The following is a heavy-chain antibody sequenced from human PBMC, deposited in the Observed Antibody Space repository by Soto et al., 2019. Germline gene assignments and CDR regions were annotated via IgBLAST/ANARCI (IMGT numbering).Heavy chain of an antibody. J-gene: IGHJ3*02. CDR1: GFTFSNYG. D-gene: IGHD3-10*01. Sequence: GGSLRLSCAASGFTFSNYGMNWVRQAPGKGLEWVSYISNSSGNIYYADSVEGRFTISRDNAKNSLYLQMNSLRAEDTAVYYFARYGSRSSREPFDIWGPGTMVTVS. CDR2: ISNSSGNI. CDR3: ARYGSRSSREPFDI. V-gene: IGHV3-48*01.